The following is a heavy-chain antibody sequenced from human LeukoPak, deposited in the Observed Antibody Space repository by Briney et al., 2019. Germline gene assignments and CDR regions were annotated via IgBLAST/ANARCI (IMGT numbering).Heavy chain of an antibody. D-gene: IGHD3-10*01. CDR3: ARGPVLLTMVRGVTRTTFDP. J-gene: IGHJ5*02. Sequence: PGGSLRLSCAASGFTFSSYSMNWVRQAPGKGLEWVSSISSSSSYIYYADSVKGRFTISRDNAKNSLYLQMNSLRAEDTAVYYCARGPVLLTMVRGVTRTTFDPWGQGTLVTVSS. CDR2: ISSSSSYI. V-gene: IGHV3-21*01. CDR1: GFTFSSYS.